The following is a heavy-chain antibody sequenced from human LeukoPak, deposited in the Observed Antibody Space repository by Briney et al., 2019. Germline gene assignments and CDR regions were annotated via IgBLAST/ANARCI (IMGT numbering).Heavy chain of an antibody. J-gene: IGHJ6*02. CDR2: IYYSGST. CDR3: AGRGDYYYGMDV. D-gene: IGHD3-10*01. V-gene: IGHV4-59*01. CDR1: GGSISSYY. Sequence: SETLSLTCTVSGGSISSYYWSWIRQPPGKGLEWIGYIYYSGSTNYNPSLKSRVTISVDTSKNQFSLKLSSVTAADTAVYYCAGRGDYYYGMDVWGQGTTVTVSS.